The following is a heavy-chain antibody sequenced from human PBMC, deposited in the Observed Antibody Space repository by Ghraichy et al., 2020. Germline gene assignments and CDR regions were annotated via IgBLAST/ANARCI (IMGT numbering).Heavy chain of an antibody. CDR3: AKDSGYSSSWSHFDY. D-gene: IGHD6-13*01. CDR1: GFTFDDYT. Sequence: GGSLRLSCAASGFTFDDYTMHWVRQAPGKGLEWVSLISWDGGSTYYADSVKGRFTISRDNSKNSLYLQMNSLRTEDTALYYCAKDSGYSSSWSHFDYWGQGTLVTVSS. V-gene: IGHV3-43*01. J-gene: IGHJ4*02. CDR2: ISWDGGST.